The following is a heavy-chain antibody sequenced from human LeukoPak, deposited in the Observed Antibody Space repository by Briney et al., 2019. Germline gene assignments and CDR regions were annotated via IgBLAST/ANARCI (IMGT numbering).Heavy chain of an antibody. CDR1: GITVSSYA. V-gene: IGHV3-23*01. Sequence: GGCLRLPCAASGITVSSYAMSWVRQAPGKGLYWVSSVSGSGGSTHNKDTVKGRFPITRDNAKNTLYLQMDSLRGEDTAVYYCAKRTEYGTSTRCAFWYFDLWGRGTLVTVSS. CDR3: AKRTEYGTSTRCAFWYFDL. D-gene: IGHD2-2*01. CDR2: VSGSGGST. J-gene: IGHJ2*01.